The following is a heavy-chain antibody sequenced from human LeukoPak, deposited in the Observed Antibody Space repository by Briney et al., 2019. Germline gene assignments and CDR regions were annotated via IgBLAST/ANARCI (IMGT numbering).Heavy chain of an antibody. CDR3: AKFSSSGWSRSTNR. CDR1: GFTFSSYA. Sequence: GGSLRLSCAASGFTFSSYAMSWVRQAPGKGLEWVSAISSSAGSTDYADSARGRFTVSRDNSKNTLYLQMNSLRAEDTAVYYCAKFSSSGWSRSTNRWGQGTLVTVSS. D-gene: IGHD6-19*01. CDR2: ISSSAGST. V-gene: IGHV3-23*01. J-gene: IGHJ4*02.